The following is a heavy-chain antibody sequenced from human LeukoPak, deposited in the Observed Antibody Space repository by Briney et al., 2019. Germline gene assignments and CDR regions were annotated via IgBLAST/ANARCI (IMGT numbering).Heavy chain of an antibody. Sequence: GGSLRLSCAASGFTFSSYGMHWVRQAPGKGLEWVAVIWYDGSNKYYADSVKGRFTISRDNSKNTLYLHMNSLRAEDTAVYYCARDPLYYYGSGAGIDYWGQGTLVTVSS. J-gene: IGHJ4*02. CDR1: GFTFSSYG. D-gene: IGHD3-10*01. CDR3: ARDPLYYYGSGAGIDY. V-gene: IGHV3-33*08. CDR2: IWYDGSNK.